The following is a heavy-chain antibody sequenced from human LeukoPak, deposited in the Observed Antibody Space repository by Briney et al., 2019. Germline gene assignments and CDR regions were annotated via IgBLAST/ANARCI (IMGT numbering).Heavy chain of an antibody. CDR2: INHSGST. V-gene: IGHV4-34*01. CDR3: AGRYVWGSYRYLGGAFDI. Sequence: PSETLSLTCAVYGGSFSGYYWSWIRQPPGKGLEWIGEINHSGSTNYNPSLKSRVTISVDTSKNQFSLKLSSVTAADTAVYYCAGRYVWGSYRYLGGAFDIWGQGTMVTVSS. J-gene: IGHJ3*02. CDR1: GGSFSGYY. D-gene: IGHD3-16*02.